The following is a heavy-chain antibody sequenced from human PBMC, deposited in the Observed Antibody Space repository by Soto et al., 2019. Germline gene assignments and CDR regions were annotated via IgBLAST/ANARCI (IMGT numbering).Heavy chain of an antibody. CDR3: ATYSNYGSFDY. CDR1: GFTFSSYS. V-gene: IGHV3-21*01. Sequence: GESLKISCAASGFTFSSYSMNWVRQAPGKGLEWVSSISSSSSYIYYADSVKGRFTISRDNAKNSLYLQMNSLRAEDTAVYYCATYSNYGSFDYWGQGTLVTVSS. D-gene: IGHD4-4*01. J-gene: IGHJ4*02. CDR2: ISSSSSYI.